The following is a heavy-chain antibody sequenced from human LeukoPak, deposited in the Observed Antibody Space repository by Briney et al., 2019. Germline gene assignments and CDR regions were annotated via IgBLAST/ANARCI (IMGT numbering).Heavy chain of an antibody. CDR1: GYSISSGYY. J-gene: IGHJ3*02. D-gene: IGHD3-16*01. CDR3: ARSRWGSVSRLKDAFDI. CDR2: IYHSEST. Sequence: SSETLSLTCTVSGYSISSGYYWGWIRQPPGKGLEWLGSIYHSESTYYNPSLKSRVTISVDTSKNQFSLKLSSVTAADTAVYYCARSRWGSVSRLKDAFDIWGQGTMVTVSS. V-gene: IGHV4-38-2*02.